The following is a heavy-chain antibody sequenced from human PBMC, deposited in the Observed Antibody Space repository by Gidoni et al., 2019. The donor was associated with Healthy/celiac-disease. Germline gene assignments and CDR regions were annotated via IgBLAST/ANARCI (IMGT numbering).Heavy chain of an antibody. CDR2: ISGSGGST. J-gene: IGHJ6*02. V-gene: IGHV3-23*04. CDR1: GFTFSSYA. Sequence: EVQLVESGGGLVQPGGSLRLSCAASGFTFSSYAMSWVRQPPGKGLEWVSAISGSGGSTYYADSVKGRFTISRDNSKNTLYLQMNSLRAEDTAVYYCAKDTYYYDSSGYYYVRPSDYYYGMDVWGQGTTVTVSS. D-gene: IGHD3-22*01. CDR3: AKDTYYYDSSGYYYVRPSDYYYGMDV.